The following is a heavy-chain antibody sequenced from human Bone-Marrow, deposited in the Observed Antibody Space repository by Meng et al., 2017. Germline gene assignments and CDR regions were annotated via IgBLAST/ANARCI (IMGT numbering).Heavy chain of an antibody. V-gene: IGHV3-23*04. CDR2: ITGSGGST. CDR3: GKQYSGSYEY. Sequence: EVPLVGSGGGLVPPGGSLSLSCAASGFTFSSYAMSWVRQAAGKGLEWLAAITGSGGSTYYADSVKGRFTISRDNSKNTLYLQMNSLRAEDTAIYYCGKQYSGSYEYWGQGTLVTVSS. J-gene: IGHJ4*02. D-gene: IGHD1-26*01. CDR1: GFTFSSYA.